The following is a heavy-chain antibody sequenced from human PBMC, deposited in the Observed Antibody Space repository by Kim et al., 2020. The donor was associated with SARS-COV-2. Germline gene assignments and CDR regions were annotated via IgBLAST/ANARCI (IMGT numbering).Heavy chain of an antibody. J-gene: IGHJ5*02. CDR3: ARAYQLLASWFDP. V-gene: IGHV4-31*03. CDR2: IYYSGST. CDR1: GGSISSGGYY. Sequence: SETLSLTCTVSGGSISSGGYYWSWIRQHPGKGLEWIGYIYYSGSTYYNPSLKSRGTISVDTSKNQFSLKLSSVTAADTAVYYCARAYQLLASWFDPWGQGTLVTVSS. D-gene: IGHD2-2*01.